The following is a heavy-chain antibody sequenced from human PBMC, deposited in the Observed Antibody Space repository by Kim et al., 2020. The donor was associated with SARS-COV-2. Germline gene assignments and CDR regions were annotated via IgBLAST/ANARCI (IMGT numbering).Heavy chain of an antibody. Sequence: QKFQGRVTITRDTSASTAYMELSSLRSEDTAVYYCARDGLCTNGVCAFDYWGQGTLVTVSS. CDR3: ARDGLCTNGVCAFDY. V-gene: IGHV1-3*01. D-gene: IGHD2-8*01. J-gene: IGHJ4*02.